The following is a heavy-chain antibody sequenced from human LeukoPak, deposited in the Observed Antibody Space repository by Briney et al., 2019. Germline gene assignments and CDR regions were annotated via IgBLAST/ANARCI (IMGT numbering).Heavy chain of an antibody. J-gene: IGHJ4*02. CDR2: INHSGGT. Sequence: SETLSLTCAVYGGSFSGYYWTWIRQPPGKGLEWIGEINHSGGTNYNPSPKSRVTISVDTSKNQVSLKLSSVTAADTAVYYCAGRKGYCTNAVCSHPLDYWGQGTLVTVSS. CDR3: AGRKGYCTNAVCSHPLDY. V-gene: IGHV4-34*01. CDR1: GGSFSGYY. D-gene: IGHD2-8*01.